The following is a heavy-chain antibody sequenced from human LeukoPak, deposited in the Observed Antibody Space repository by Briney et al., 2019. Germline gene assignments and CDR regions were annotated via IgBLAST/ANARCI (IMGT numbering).Heavy chain of an antibody. V-gene: IGHV4-39*01. J-gene: IGHJ4*02. CDR3: ARHGSLYYYDSSGYDY. Sequence: SETLSLTCTVSGGSISSSSYYWGWIRQPPGKGLEWIGSIYYSGSTYYNPSLKSRVTISVDTSKNQFSLKLSSVTAADTAVYCCARHGSLYYYDSSGYDYWGQGTLVTVSS. CDR2: IYYSGST. CDR1: GGSISSSSYY. D-gene: IGHD3-22*01.